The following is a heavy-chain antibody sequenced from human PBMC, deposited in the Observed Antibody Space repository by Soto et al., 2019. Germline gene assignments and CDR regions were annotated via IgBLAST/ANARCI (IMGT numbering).Heavy chain of an antibody. J-gene: IGHJ4*02. V-gene: IGHV3-21*01. CDR2: ISSSSSYI. CDR1: GFTFSSYS. CDR3: ARDLYSSSARYFDY. Sequence: EVQLVESGGGLVKPGGSLRLSCAASGFTFSSYSMNWVRQAPGKGLEWVSSISSSSSYIYYADSVKGRFTIARDNAKNSLYRKMNSLRAGDTAVYYCARDLYSSSARYFDYWGQGTLVTVSS. D-gene: IGHD6-6*01.